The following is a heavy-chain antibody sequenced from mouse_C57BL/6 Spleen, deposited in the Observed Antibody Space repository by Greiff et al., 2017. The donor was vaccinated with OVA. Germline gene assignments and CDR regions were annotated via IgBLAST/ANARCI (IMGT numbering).Heavy chain of an antibody. V-gene: IGHV1-18*01. D-gene: IGHD2-4*01. Sequence: VQLKQSGPELVKPGASVQIPCKASGYTFTDYNMDWVKQSHGKSLEWIGDINPNNGGTIYNQKFKGKATLTVDKSSSTAYMELRSLTSEDTAVYYCARYDYGRGYAMDYWGQGTSVTVSS. CDR1: GYTFTDYN. CDR3: ARYDYGRGYAMDY. J-gene: IGHJ4*01. CDR2: INPNNGGT.